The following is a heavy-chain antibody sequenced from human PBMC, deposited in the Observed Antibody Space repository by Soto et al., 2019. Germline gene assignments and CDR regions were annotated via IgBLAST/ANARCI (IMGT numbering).Heavy chain of an antibody. V-gene: IGHV1-3*01. D-gene: IGHD2-2*01. Sequence: QVHLVQSGPEVNEPGASVKVSCKASGYTFTTNAIHWVRQAPGQRPEWMGWISAGTGYTKYSQNFQGRVTISRDTSASTANMELSSLRSEDTAVYYCARDRTDCSWSSCSFALDVWGQGTTVTVSS. CDR2: ISAGTGYT. CDR3: ARDRTDCSWSSCSFALDV. J-gene: IGHJ6*02. CDR1: GYTFTTNA.